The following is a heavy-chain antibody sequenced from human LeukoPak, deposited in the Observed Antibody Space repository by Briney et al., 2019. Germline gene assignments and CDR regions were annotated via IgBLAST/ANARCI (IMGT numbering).Heavy chain of an antibody. CDR1: GFTFSRYG. D-gene: IGHD1-26*01. V-gene: IGHV3-64*04. J-gene: IGHJ6*02. Sequence: GGSLRLSCSASGFTFSRYGMHWVRQAPGKGLEYVSAIVSNGDSTYYADSVKGRFTISRDNSKNTLYLQMNSLRAEDTAVYYCAKEGGSYYGMDVWGQGTTVTVSS. CDR3: AKEGGSYYGMDV. CDR2: IVSNGDST.